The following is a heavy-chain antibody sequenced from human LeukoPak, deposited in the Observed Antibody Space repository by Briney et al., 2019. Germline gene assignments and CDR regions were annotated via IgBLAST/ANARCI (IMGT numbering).Heavy chain of an antibody. Sequence: GGSLRLSCAASGFTFSKSPMTWVRQALGKGLEWVSTISDSGGDTYHADSVKGRFTISRDNSMNRLYLQMNSLRAEDTAIYYCATGAYFADWGQGALVTVSS. J-gene: IGHJ4*02. CDR1: GFTFSKSP. CDR2: ISDSGGDT. V-gene: IGHV3-23*01. CDR3: ATGAYFAD. D-gene: IGHD2-21*01.